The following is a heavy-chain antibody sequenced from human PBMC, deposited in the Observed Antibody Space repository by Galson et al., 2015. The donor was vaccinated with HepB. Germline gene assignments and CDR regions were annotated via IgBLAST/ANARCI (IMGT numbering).Heavy chain of an antibody. J-gene: IGHJ4*02. CDR3: ATQRRIAVAGHFDY. CDR2: FDPGDGET. Sequence: SVKVSCKVSGYTLTELSMHWVRQAPGKGLEWMGGFDPGDGETIYAQKFQGRVTMTEDTSTDTAYVELSSLRSEDTAVYYCATQRRIAVAGHFDYWGQGTLVTVSS. CDR1: GYTLTELS. D-gene: IGHD6-19*01. V-gene: IGHV1-24*01.